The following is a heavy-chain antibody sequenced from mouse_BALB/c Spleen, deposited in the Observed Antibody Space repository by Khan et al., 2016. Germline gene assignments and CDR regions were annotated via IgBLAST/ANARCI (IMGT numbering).Heavy chain of an antibody. CDR2: IDTENGDT. D-gene: IGHD1-1*01. CDR1: VFNIKDYY. J-gene: IGHJ2*01. Sequence: EVQLQESGAELVRSGASVKLSCTASVFNIKDYYMHWVKQRPEQGLEWIGWIDTENGDTEYAPKFQGKATMTADTSSNAAYLQFSSLTSEDSAVYYCNAVYYGSDVYFDYWGQGTTLTVSS. V-gene: IGHV14-4*02. CDR3: NAVYYGSDVYFDY.